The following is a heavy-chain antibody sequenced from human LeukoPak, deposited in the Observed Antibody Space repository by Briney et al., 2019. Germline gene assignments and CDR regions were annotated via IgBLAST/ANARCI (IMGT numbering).Heavy chain of an antibody. CDR2: ISGGGDRV. CDR1: GFSFSRYA. CDR3: AKDISYGHYVFGYFQY. V-gene: IGHV3-23*01. J-gene: IGHJ1*01. D-gene: IGHD4-17*01. Sequence: GGSLRLSCAASGFSFSRYAMTWVRQAPGKRLEWVSVISGGGDRVDYAESVKGRFTISRDNSRNTLYLQMNRLRAEDTALYYCAKDISYGHYVFGYFQYWGQGSLVTVSS.